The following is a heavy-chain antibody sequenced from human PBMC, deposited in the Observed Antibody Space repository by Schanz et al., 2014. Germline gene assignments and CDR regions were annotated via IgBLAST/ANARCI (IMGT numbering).Heavy chain of an antibody. CDR1: GITFSGYS. CDR3: AKVAPAATYLDS. D-gene: IGHD2-2*01. CDR2: ISSSSSYI. Sequence: PGGSLRLSCAASGITFSGYSMNWVRQAPGKGLEWVSSISSSSSYISYADSVKGRFTISRDNAKNSLFLQMNSLSAEDTAVYYCAKVAPAATYLDSWGLGTLVTVSS. J-gene: IGHJ4*02. V-gene: IGHV3-21*04.